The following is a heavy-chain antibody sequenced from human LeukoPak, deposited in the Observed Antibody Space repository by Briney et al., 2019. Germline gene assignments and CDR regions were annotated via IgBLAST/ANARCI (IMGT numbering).Heavy chain of an antibody. CDR1: GGSISSYY. Sequence: ASETLSLTCTVSGGSISSYYWSWIRQPAGKGLEWIGRIYTSGSTNYNPSLKSRVTMSVDTSKNQFSLKLNSVTAADTAFYYCAREYSSSSGKALDYWGQGTLVTVSS. CDR3: AREYSSSSGKALDY. D-gene: IGHD6-6*01. J-gene: IGHJ4*02. CDR2: IYTSGST. V-gene: IGHV4-4*07.